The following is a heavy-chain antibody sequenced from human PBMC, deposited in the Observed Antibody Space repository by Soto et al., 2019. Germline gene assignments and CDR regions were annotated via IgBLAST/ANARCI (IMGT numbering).Heavy chain of an antibody. CDR2: IYYSGST. D-gene: IGHD4-17*01. V-gene: IGHV4-39*01. CDR3: ARAYGDYPVYFDY. J-gene: IGHJ4*02. Sequence: SETLSLTCTVSGGSISSSSYYWGWIRQPPGKGLEWIGSIYYSGSTYYNPSLKSRVTISVDTSKNQFSLKLSSVTAADTAVYYCARAYGDYPVYFDYWGQGTLVTVSS. CDR1: GGSISSSSYY.